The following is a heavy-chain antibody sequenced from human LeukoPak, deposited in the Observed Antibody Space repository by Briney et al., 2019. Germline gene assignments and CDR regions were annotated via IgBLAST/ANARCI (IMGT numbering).Heavy chain of an antibody. V-gene: IGHV3-15*01. Sequence: GGSLRLSCAASGFSFSNAWMSWVRQAPGKGLEWVGRIKSKTDGGTTDYAAPVKGRFAISRDDSKNTLYLQMNRLKTEDTAVYYCTTDGWALFSGYWGQGTPVTVSA. J-gene: IGHJ4*02. CDR3: TTDGWALFSGY. D-gene: IGHD3-10*02. CDR1: GFSFSNAW. CDR2: IKSKTDGGTT.